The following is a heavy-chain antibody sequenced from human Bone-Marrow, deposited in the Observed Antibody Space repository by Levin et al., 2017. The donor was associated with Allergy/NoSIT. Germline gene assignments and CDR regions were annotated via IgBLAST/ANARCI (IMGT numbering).Heavy chain of an antibody. V-gene: IGHV2-26*01. J-gene: IGHJ4*02. Sequence: SGPTLVKPTETLTLTCTVSGFSLSNTEMGVSWFRQPPGRALEWLAHIFANHEKTYRTSLKRRLTISKDTSKSQVVLTMTNMDPVDTATYYCARGDFSSSYTYHFDYWGPGTLVTVSS. CDR3: ARGDFSSSYTYHFDY. CDR2: IFANHEK. D-gene: IGHD2-2*02. CDR1: GFSLSNTEMG.